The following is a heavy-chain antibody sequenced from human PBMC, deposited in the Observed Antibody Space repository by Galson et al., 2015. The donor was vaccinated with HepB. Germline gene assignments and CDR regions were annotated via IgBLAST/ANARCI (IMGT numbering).Heavy chain of an antibody. D-gene: IGHD6-19*01. J-gene: IGHJ4*02. CDR3: ARLSSGWYVGDY. CDR1: GGYISSSSYH. CDR2: IYYSGST. Sequence: QVQLQESGPGLVKPSETLSLTCTVPGGYISSSSYHWGWIRQPPGKGLEWIGSIYYSGSTYYNPSLKSRVTITVDTSKNQFSLKLSSVTAADTAVYYCARLSSGWYVGDYWGQGTLVTVSS. V-gene: IGHV4-39*01.